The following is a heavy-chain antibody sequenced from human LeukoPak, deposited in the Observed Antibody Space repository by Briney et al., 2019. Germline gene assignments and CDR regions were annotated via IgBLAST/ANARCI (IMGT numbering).Heavy chain of an antibody. J-gene: IGHJ1*01. V-gene: IGHV3-7*01. D-gene: IGHD5-12*01. CDR3: ARDSPGYGAYVS. Sequence: GGSLRLSCAASGFTFSTYWMTWVRHAPGKGLELVANIKEDGSREYYVDSVKGRFTISRDNAKNSLYLQMDSLTAEDTAVYYCARDSPGYGAYVSWGQGTLVSVSS. CDR1: GFTFSTYW. CDR2: IKEDGSRE.